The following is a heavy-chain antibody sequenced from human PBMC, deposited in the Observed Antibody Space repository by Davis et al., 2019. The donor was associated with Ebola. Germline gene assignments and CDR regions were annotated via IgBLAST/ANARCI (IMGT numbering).Heavy chain of an antibody. CDR3: AKLEVGALRVPFDY. CDR2: ISYDGSNK. V-gene: IGHV3-30*18. J-gene: IGHJ4*02. D-gene: IGHD1-26*01. CDR1: GFTFSSYG. Sequence: SLKISCAASGFTFSSYGMHWVRQAPGKGLEWVAVISYDGSNKYYADSVKGRFTISRDNSKNTLYLQMNSLRAEDTAVYYCAKLEVGALRVPFDYWGQGTLVTVSS.